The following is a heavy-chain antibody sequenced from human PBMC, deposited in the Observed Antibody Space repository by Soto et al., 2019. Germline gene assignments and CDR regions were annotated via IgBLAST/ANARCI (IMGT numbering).Heavy chain of an antibody. CDR1: GGSFSGYY. CDR2: INHSGST. V-gene: IGHV4-34*01. CDR3: VSQRTTVITQAYFDY. Sequence: SETLSLTCAVYGGSFSGYYWSWIRQPPGKGLELIGEINHSGSTNYNPSVKGRVTISVDTSKNQFSLNLNSVTASDTAVYFCVSQRTTVITQAYFDYWGPGALVTVSS. J-gene: IGHJ4*02. D-gene: IGHD4-4*01.